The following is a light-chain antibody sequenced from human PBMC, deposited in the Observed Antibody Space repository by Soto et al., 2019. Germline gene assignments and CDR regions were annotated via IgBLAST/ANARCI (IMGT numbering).Light chain of an antibody. Sequence: EIVMTQSPATLSVSPGERATLSCRASQSVSTNLAWYQQKPGQAPRLLIYGASTRATGIPARFSGSGSGTEFTRTISSLQSEDFAVYSCQQYYNWPPYTFGQGTKLEIK. CDR1: QSVSTN. CDR3: QQYYNWPPYT. J-gene: IGKJ2*01. V-gene: IGKV3-15*01. CDR2: GAS.